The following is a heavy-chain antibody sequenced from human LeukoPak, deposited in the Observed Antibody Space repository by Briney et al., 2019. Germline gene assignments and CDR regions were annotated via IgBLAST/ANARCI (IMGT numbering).Heavy chain of an antibody. CDR2: IIPSFGTA. CDR3: ARVVVGATTPYYYYYMDV. D-gene: IGHD1-26*01. V-gene: IGHV1-69*05. Sequence: ASVKVSCKASGGTFSSYAISWVRQAPGQGLEWMGRIIPSFGTANYAEKFQGRVTITTDEATSTAYMELSSLRSEDMAVYYCARVVVGATTPYYYYYMDVWGKGTTVTVSS. CDR1: GGTFSSYA. J-gene: IGHJ6*03.